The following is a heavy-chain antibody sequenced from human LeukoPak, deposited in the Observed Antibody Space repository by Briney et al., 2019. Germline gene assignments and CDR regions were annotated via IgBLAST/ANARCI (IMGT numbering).Heavy chain of an antibody. J-gene: IGHJ5*02. CDR1: GGSFRSST. CDR2: IIPIFGTA. Sequence: GASVKVSCKASGGSFRSSTFAWVRQAPGRGLEWTGGIIPIFGTANYALEFQGRATITTDESTSTVYMELSSLRSEDTAMYYCARGPLHVALSSGSLKWLDPWGQGSLVTVSS. V-gene: IGHV1-69*05. D-gene: IGHD3-3*01. CDR3: ARGPLHVALSSGSLKWLDP.